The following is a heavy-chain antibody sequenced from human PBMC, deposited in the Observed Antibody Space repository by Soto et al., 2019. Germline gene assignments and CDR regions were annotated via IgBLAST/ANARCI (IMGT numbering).Heavy chain of an antibody. CDR3: ARWESSDTGDGD. CDR2: TIPIVGTT. CDR1: GGTLRNSA. Sequence: QVHLVQSGAEVRKPGSSVKVCCKASGGTLRNSAVSCVRQAPGHGLEWMGGTIPIVGTTQYAQKFQGRVTFTADDSTNTAYMELSSLRSEDTAVYYCARWESSDTGDGDLGQGTLVTVSS. J-gene: IGHJ4*02. V-gene: IGHV1-69*01. D-gene: IGHD3-22*01.